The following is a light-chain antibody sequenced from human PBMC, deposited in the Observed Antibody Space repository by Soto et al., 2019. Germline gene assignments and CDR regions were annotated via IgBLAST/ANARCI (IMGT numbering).Light chain of an antibody. CDR3: SSYTSSSTYI. J-gene: IGLJ1*01. Sequence: QSVLTQPASVSGSPGQSITISCTGTSSDVGGYNYVSWYQQHPGKAPKLMIYEVSNRPSGVSNRFSGSKSGNTASLTISGLQAEDEADYYCSSYTSSSTYIFGTGIRSPS. CDR2: EVS. V-gene: IGLV2-14*01. CDR1: SSDVGGYNY.